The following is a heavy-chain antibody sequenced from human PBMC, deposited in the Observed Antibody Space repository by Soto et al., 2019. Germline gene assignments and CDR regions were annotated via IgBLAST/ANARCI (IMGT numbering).Heavy chain of an antibody. J-gene: IGHJ4*02. CDR2: INAGNGNT. CDR3: ARTLHAWGDRPYYFDY. D-gene: IGHD3-16*01. V-gene: IGHV1-3*01. Sequence: ASVKVSCKASGYTFTSYAMHWVRQAPGQRLEWMGWINAGNGNTKYSQKFQGRVTITRDTSASTAYMELSSLRSEDTAVYYCARTLHAWGDRPYYFDYWGQGTLVTVSS. CDR1: GYTFTSYA.